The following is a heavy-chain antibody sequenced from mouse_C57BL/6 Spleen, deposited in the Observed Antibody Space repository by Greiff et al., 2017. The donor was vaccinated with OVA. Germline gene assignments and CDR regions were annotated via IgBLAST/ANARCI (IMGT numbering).Heavy chain of an antibody. CDR1: GFTFTDYY. CDR2: IRNKANGYTT. V-gene: IGHV7-3*01. Sequence: EVQRVESGGGLVQPGGSLSLSCAASGFTFTDYYMSWVRQPPGKALEWLGFIRNKANGYTTEYSASVKGRFTISRDNSQSSLYLQMNALRAEDSATYYCARLTTVVALYAMDYWGQGTSVTVSS. D-gene: IGHD1-1*01. J-gene: IGHJ4*01. CDR3: ARLTTVVALYAMDY.